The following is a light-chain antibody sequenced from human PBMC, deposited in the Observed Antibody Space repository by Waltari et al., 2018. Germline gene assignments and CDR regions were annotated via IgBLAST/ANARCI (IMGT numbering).Light chain of an antibody. Sequence: CRASQRISSYLTWYQQKPGKAPKVLIYDTSSMQSGVPSRFSGSGSGTDFTLTISSLEPEDFATYYCQQSYRTPPLTFGGGTKVEIK. CDR1: QRISSY. CDR3: QQSYRTPPLT. J-gene: IGKJ4*01. CDR2: DTS. V-gene: IGKV1-39*01.